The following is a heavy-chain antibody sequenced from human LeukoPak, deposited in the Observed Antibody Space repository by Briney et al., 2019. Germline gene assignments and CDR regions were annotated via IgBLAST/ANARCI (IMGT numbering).Heavy chain of an antibody. CDR3: ARFFYSYFDY. CDR1: GGSFSGYY. Sequence: SETLSLTCAVYGGSFSGYYWSWIRQPPGKGLEWIGEINHSGSTNYNPSLKSRVTISVDTSQNQFSLHLSSVTAADTAVYYCARFFYSYFDYWGQGTLVTVSS. CDR2: INHSGST. D-gene: IGHD2-15*01. V-gene: IGHV4-34*01. J-gene: IGHJ4*02.